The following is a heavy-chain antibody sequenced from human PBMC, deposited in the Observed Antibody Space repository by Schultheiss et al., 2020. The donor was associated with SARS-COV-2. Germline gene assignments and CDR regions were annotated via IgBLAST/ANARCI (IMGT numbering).Heavy chain of an antibody. CDR2: INHSGST. D-gene: IGHD5-12*01. CDR1: GGSIRHGGYY. J-gene: IGHJ5*02. CDR3: AREGPRRGYSGPNWFDP. V-gene: IGHV4-61*08. Sequence: SETLSLTCNVSGGSIRHGGYYWSWIRQPPGKGLEWIGEINHSGSTNYNPSLKSRVTISVDTSKNQFSLKLSSVTAADTAVYYCAREGPRRGYSGPNWFDPWGQGTLVTVSS.